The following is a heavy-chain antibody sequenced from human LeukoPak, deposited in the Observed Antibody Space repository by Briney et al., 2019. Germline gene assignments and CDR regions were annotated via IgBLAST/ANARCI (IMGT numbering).Heavy chain of an antibody. V-gene: IGHV3-30-3*01. CDR3: ARGIPGIAAAGTLDY. CDR1: GFTFSSYA. J-gene: IGHJ4*02. D-gene: IGHD6-13*01. Sequence: QPGRSLRLSCAASGFTFSSYAMHWVRQAPGKGLEWVAVISYDGSNKYYADSVKGRFTISRDNSKNTLYLQMNSLRAEDTAVYYCARGIPGIAAAGTLDYWGQGTLVTVSS. CDR2: ISYDGSNK.